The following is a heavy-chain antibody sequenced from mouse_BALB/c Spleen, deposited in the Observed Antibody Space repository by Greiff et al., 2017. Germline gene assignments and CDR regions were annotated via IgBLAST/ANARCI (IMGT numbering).Heavy chain of an antibody. Sequence: EVKLVESGGDLVKPGGSLKLSCAASGFTFSSYGMSWVRQTPDKRLEWVATISSGGSYTYYPDSVKGRFTISRDNAKNTLYLQMSSLKSEDTAMYYCAREDYYGSSYEEVYAMDYWGQGTSVTVSS. D-gene: IGHD1-1*01. CDR1: GFTFSSYG. V-gene: IGHV5-6*01. CDR2: ISSGGSYT. CDR3: AREDYYGSSYEEVYAMDY. J-gene: IGHJ4*01.